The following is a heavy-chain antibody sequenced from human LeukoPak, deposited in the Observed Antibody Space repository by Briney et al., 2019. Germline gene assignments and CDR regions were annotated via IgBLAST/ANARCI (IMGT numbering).Heavy chain of an antibody. V-gene: IGHV1-8*02. CDR1: GYRFTSYW. Sequence: GESLKISCKGSGYRFTSYWIGWVRQATGQGLEWMGWMNPNSGNTGYAQKFQGRVTMTRNTTISTDYMELRSLRSEATAVYYCARSRPCSSTSCPLWREAVFFGRFDPWGRGTLVTVSS. J-gene: IGHJ5*02. D-gene: IGHD2-2*01. CDR2: MNPNSGNT. CDR3: ARSRPCSSTSCPLWREAVFFGRFDP.